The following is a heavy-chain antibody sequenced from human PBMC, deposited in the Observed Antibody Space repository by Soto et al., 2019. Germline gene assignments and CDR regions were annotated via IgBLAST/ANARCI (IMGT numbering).Heavy chain of an antibody. CDR2: INDSGST. CDR3: AKGKLTVTGGLDY. Sequence: QVQLQQWGAGLLKPSETLSLTCAVYGGSLSGYYWSWIRQSPGKGLEWIGEINDSGSTNYSPSLKSRVSMSVDTSKNHCSLNLGSVTAADTAVYYCAKGKLTVTGGLDYWGQGTLVTVSS. D-gene: IGHD4-4*01. CDR1: GGSLSGYY. V-gene: IGHV4-34*01. J-gene: IGHJ4*02.